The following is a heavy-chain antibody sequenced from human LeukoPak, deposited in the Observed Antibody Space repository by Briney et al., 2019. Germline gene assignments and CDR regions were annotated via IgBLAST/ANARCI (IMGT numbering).Heavy chain of an antibody. Sequence: PSETLSLTCTVSGGSISSYYWNWIRQPPGKGLEWIGYIHYSGTNYYNPSLKSRVTISVDTSKNQFSLKLSSVTAADTAVYYCARTPVRETTRFDPWGQGTLVTVSS. V-gene: IGHV4-59*01. CDR2: IHYSGTN. CDR3: ARTPVRETTRFDP. CDR1: GGSISSYY. J-gene: IGHJ5*02. D-gene: IGHD4-17*01.